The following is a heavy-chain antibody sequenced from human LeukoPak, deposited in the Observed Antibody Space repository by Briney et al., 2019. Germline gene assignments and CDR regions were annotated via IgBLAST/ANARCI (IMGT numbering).Heavy chain of an antibody. CDR1: GYSITSSSW. CDR3: ARKENVYYYFDY. D-gene: IGHD3-10*01. CDR2: IYHSGTT. V-gene: IGHV4-28*01. J-gene: IGHJ4*02. Sequence: SETLSLTCAVSGYSITSSSWWGWIRQPPGKGLEWIGYIYHSGTTYYNPSLQSRVTMSVDTSKNQFSLKLSSVTAVDAAVYYCARKENVYYYFDYWGQGTLVTVSS.